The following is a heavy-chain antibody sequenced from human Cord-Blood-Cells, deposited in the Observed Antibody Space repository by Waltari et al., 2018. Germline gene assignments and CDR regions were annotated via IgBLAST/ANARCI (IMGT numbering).Heavy chain of an antibody. CDR3: ARIRYSGSYYYYYYGMDV. D-gene: IGHD1-26*01. V-gene: IGHV4-34*01. CDR2: INHSGST. Sequence: QVQLQQWGAGLLKPSETLSLTCAAYGGSFSGYYWSWIRPPPGKGLEWIGEINHSGSTNYNPSLKSRVTISVDTSKNQFSLKLSSVTAADTAVYYCARIRYSGSYYYYYYGMDVWGQGTTVTVSS. J-gene: IGHJ6*02. CDR1: GGSFSGYY.